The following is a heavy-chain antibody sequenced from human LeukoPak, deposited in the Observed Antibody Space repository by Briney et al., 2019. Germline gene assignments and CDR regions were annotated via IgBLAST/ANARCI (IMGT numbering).Heavy chain of an antibody. Sequence: SETLSLTCTVSGGSISSYYWSWLRQPAGKGLEWIGRIYTSGSTNYNPSLKSRVTMSVDTSKNQFSLKLSSVTAADTAVYYCARETSSSWYWSYYYMDVWGKGTTVTISS. CDR1: GGSISSYY. D-gene: IGHD6-13*01. J-gene: IGHJ6*03. CDR3: ARETSSSWYWSYYYMDV. CDR2: IYTSGST. V-gene: IGHV4-4*07.